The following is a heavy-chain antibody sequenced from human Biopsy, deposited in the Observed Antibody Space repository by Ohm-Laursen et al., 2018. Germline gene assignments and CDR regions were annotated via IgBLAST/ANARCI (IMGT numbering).Heavy chain of an antibody. CDR1: GYSFTSYY. CDR2: INPSGSTT. Sequence: GASVKASCKASGYSFTSYYMHWVRQAPGQGLEWMGMINPSGSTTSYPQIFQGRVTMTRDTSKSTVYMELSSLRSADTAVYFCARNTGWYGDLYYFDYWGQGTLATVSS. D-gene: IGHD6-19*01. J-gene: IGHJ4*02. CDR3: ARNTGWYGDLYYFDY. V-gene: IGHV1-46*01.